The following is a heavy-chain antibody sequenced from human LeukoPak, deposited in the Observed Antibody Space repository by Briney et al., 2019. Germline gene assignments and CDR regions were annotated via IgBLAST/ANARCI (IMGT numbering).Heavy chain of an antibody. CDR2: IKYDGSDI. D-gene: IGHD6-19*01. J-gene: IGHJ6*02. CDR3: AREAGHGMDV. V-gene: IGHV3-7*01. Sequence: PGGSLRLSCAASGFVFSTYWMSLVRQAPGKGLEWVANIKYDGSDIFYADSVKGRFTISRDNTRESLFLQMNSLRAGDTAVYYCAREAGHGMDVWGQGTTVTVSS. CDR1: GFVFSTYW.